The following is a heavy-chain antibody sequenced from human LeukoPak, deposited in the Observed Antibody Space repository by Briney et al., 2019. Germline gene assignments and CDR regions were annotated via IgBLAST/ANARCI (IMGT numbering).Heavy chain of an antibody. Sequence: GGSLRLSCAASGLTFSSYWMTCVRPAPGKGLEWVATIKYDGSETYYVDSLRGRFSSSRDNAKNSLYLQMNSLRAEDTAVYYWARDSTLSNYWGQGTLVTVSS. CDR2: IKYDGSET. D-gene: IGHD3-16*01. CDR1: GLTFSSYW. V-gene: IGHV3-7*04. J-gene: IGHJ4*02. CDR3: ARDSTLSNY.